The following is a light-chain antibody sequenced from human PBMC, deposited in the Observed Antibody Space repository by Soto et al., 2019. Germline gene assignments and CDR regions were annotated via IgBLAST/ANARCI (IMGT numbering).Light chain of an antibody. CDR1: SSNIAINT. J-gene: IGLJ3*02. V-gene: IGLV1-44*01. CDR3: GAWDDSLSAWV. CDR2: SNN. Sequence: QSVLTQPPSTSGTPGQRVTISCSGSSSNIAINTVNWYQVLPGTAPKLLMYSNNQRPSGVPARFSGSRSGTSASLAISGLQSEDEAVYYCGAWDDSLSAWVFGGGTKLTVL.